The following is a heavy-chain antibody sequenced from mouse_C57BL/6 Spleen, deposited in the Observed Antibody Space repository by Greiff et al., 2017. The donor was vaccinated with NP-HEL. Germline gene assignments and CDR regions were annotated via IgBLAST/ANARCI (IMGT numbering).Heavy chain of an antibody. Sequence: QVQLQQPGAELVRPGTSVKLSCKASGYTFTSYWMHWVKQRPGQGLEWIGVIDPSDSYTNYNQKFKGKATLTVDTSSSTAYMQLSSLTSEDSAVYYCARGEDFDGYWGQGTTLTVS. CDR2: IDPSDSYT. V-gene: IGHV1-59*01. CDR1: GYTFTSYW. J-gene: IGHJ2*01. CDR3: ARGEDFDGY.